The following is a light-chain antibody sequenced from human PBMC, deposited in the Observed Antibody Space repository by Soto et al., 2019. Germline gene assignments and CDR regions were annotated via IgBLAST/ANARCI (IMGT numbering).Light chain of an antibody. CDR1: KNDIGVYDF. V-gene: IGLV2-8*01. J-gene: IGLJ1*01. CDR3: KSYAGSNTYV. CDR2: EVV. Sequence: QSALTKPPSASGSPGQSVTISCTGTKNDIGVYDFVSWYQHHPCKAPRLIIYEVVQRPSGVPDRVSGSKSGNTASLTVSGLQAADEADYFCKSYAGSNTYVFGSGTKVTVL.